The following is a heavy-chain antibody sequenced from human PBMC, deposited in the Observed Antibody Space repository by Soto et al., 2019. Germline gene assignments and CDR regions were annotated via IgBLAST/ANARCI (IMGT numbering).Heavy chain of an antibody. J-gene: IGHJ5*02. V-gene: IGHV4-59*08. Sequence: PSETLSLTCTVSGGSISSYYWSWIRQPPGKGLEWIGYIYYSGSTNYNPSLKSRVTISVDTSKNQFSLKLSSVTAADTAVYYCARRHCSSTSCYNWFDPWGQGTRGTVSS. D-gene: IGHD2-2*01. CDR2: IYYSGST. CDR1: GGSISSYY. CDR3: ARRHCSSTSCYNWFDP.